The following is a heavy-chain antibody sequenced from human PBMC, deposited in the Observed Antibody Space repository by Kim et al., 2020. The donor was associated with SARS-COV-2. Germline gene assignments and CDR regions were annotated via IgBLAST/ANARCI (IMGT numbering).Heavy chain of an antibody. V-gene: IGHV3-7*03. CDR1: GFTFRSYW. D-gene: IGHD2-2*01. J-gene: IGHJ4*02. CDR3: ARSVVPDAN. CDR2: INEDGSGK. Sequence: GGSLRLSCDTSGFTFRSYWMTWVRQAPGKGLEWVANINEDGSGKYYVDSVKGRFTISRDNAKNSLYLQMNSLRVEDTAVYYCARSVVPDANWGQGTLVTVSS.